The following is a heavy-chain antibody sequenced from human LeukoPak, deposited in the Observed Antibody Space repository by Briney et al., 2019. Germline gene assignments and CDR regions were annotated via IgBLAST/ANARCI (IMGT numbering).Heavy chain of an antibody. CDR1: GFTFSSYS. D-gene: IGHD3-22*01. V-gene: IGHV3-48*04. J-gene: IGHJ4*02. CDR3: ARDLSGYEARGFYFDY. CDR2: ISSSSPI. Sequence: GGSLRLSCVASGFTFSSYSMNWVRQAPGKGLEWVSYISSSSPIYYTDSVKGRFTISRDNAKNSLYLQMNSLRAEDTAVYYCARDLSGYEARGFYFDYWGQGALVTVFS.